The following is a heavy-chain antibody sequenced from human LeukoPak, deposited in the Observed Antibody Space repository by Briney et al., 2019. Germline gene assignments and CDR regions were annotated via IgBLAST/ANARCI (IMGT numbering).Heavy chain of an antibody. Sequence: GGSLRLSCAASGFTFDDYGMSWVRQVPGKGLEWVSGINWSGSRTGYADSVKGRFTISRDNAKNSLYLQMNSLRAEDTALYYCAKAPAGYCSGGSCYFWYFDLWGRGTLVTVSS. CDR1: GFTFDDYG. CDR2: INWSGSRT. V-gene: IGHV3-20*04. D-gene: IGHD2-15*01. J-gene: IGHJ2*01. CDR3: AKAPAGYCSGGSCYFWYFDL.